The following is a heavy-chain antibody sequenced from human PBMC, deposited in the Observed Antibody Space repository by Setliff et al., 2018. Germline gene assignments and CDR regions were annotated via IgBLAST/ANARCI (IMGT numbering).Heavy chain of an antibody. J-gene: IGHJ6*03. CDR3: AREVVVVKSAINYYYYMDV. Sequence: GASVKVSCKASGGTFSSYGISWVRQAPGQGLEWMGGTIPMFGTIDYARKFQGRVTIITDESTSTAYMELRSLRTEDTAVYYCAREVVVVKSAINYYYYMDVWGKGTTVTVSS. CDR1: GGTFSSYG. CDR2: TIPMFGTI. V-gene: IGHV1-69*05. D-gene: IGHD2-2*01.